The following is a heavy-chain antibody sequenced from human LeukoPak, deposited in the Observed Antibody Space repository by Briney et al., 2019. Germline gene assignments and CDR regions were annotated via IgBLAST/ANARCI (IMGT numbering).Heavy chain of an antibody. CDR3: AREVGATTVYFDF. J-gene: IGHJ4*02. V-gene: IGHV3-30*04. D-gene: IGHD1-26*01. Sequence: GGSPRLSCAASGFYFNNYAMHWVRQAPGKGLDWVARISFDGKKEDYADSVKGRVIVSRHNSNNTLYLEMNSLRSDDTAVYFCAREVGATTVYFDFWGQGSLVIVSS. CDR2: ISFDGKKE. CDR1: GFYFNNYA.